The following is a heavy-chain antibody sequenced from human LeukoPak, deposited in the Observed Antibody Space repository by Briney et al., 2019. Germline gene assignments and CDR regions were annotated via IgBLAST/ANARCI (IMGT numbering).Heavy chain of an antibody. Sequence: PGGSLRLSCAASGFTFSRSCMSWVRQSPGKGLEWVANIKQDGSEKYYVDSVKGRFTISRDNAKNSLYLQMNSLRDEDTAVYYCATESYYHSDYWGQGTLVTVSS. D-gene: IGHD3-3*01. CDR2: IKQDGSEK. V-gene: IGHV3-7*01. J-gene: IGHJ4*02. CDR1: GFTFSRSC. CDR3: ATESYYHSDY.